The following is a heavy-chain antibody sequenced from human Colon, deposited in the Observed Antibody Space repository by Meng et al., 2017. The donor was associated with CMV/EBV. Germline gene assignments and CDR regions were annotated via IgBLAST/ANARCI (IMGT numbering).Heavy chain of an antibody. J-gene: IGHJ4*02. CDR2: IKQDGSDQ. CDR1: RLSMSQFW. Sequence: GESLKISCVDSRLSMSQFWMSWVRQAPGKGLEWVANIKQDGSDQNHVDSVKGRFTISRDNAKNSLYLQMNSLRVEDTAVYYCVRGQGIMYVWGQGTLVTVSS. D-gene: IGHD3-16*01. V-gene: IGHV3-7*01. CDR3: VRGQGIMYV.